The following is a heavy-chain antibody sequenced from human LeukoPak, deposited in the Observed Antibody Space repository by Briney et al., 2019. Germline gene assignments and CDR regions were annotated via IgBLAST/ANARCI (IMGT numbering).Heavy chain of an antibody. CDR1: GFTFSSYW. V-gene: IGHV3-7*01. D-gene: IGHD5-12*01. J-gene: IGHJ5*02. CDR2: IKQDGSEK. CDR3: ARDLVVARNWFDP. Sequence: PGGSLRLSCAASGFTFSSYWMSWVRQAPGKGLEWVANIKQDGSEKYYVDSVKGRFTISRDNAKNSLYLQMNSLRAEDTAVYYCARDLVVARNWFDPWGQGTLVTVSS.